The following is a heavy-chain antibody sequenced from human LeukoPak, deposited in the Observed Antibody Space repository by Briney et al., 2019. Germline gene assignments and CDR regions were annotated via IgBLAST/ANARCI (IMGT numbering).Heavy chain of an antibody. J-gene: IGHJ4*02. CDR3: ARGFRAVATDY. V-gene: IGHV4-34*01. Sequence: SETLSLTCAVYGGSFSGYYWSWIRQPPGKGLEWIGEINHSGSTNYNPSLKSRVTISVDTSKNQFSLKLSSVTAADTAVYYCARGFRAVATDYWGQGTLVTVSS. D-gene: IGHD5-12*01. CDR1: GGSFSGYY. CDR2: INHSGST.